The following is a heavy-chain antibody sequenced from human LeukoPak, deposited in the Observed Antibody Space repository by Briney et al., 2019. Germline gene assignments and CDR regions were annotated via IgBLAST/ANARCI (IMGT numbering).Heavy chain of an antibody. CDR1: GYTFTSYY. V-gene: IGHV1-46*01. CDR2: INPTGGST. Sequence: GASVKVSCKASGYTFTSYYMHWVRQAPGQGLEWMGLINPTGGSTGYAQKIQDRVTMTTDTSTTTAYMELRSLRSDDTAVYYCARDKGNHLDYWGQGTLVTVSS. CDR3: ARDKGNHLDY. J-gene: IGHJ4*02. D-gene: IGHD1-14*01.